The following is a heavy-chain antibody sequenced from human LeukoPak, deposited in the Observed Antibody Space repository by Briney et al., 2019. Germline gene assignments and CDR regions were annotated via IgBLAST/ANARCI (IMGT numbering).Heavy chain of an antibody. CDR1: GFTFSSYS. CDR2: ISSSSSTI. V-gene: IGHV3-48*01. CDR3: ARGRFLETYYFDY. J-gene: IGHJ4*02. D-gene: IGHD3-3*01. Sequence: GGSLRLSCAASGFTFSSYSMNWVRQAPGKGLEWVSYISSSSSTIYYADSVKGRFTISRDNAKNSLYLQMNSLRAEDTAVYYCARGRFLETYYFDYWGQGTLVTVSS.